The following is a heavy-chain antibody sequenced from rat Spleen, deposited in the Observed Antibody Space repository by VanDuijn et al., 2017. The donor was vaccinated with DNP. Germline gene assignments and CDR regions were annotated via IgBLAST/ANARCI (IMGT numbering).Heavy chain of an antibody. D-gene: IGHD1-2*01. J-gene: IGHJ2*01. CDR3: TRGDYSSYIYFDY. Sequence: EVQLVESGGGLVQPGRSMKLSCAASGFTFSSFPMAWVRQAPTKGLEWVATISTSGGSTYYRDSVKGRFTISRDNAKSTLYLQMNSLRSEDTATYYCTRGDYSSYIYFDYWGQGVMVTVSS. CDR1: GFTFSSFP. CDR2: ISTSGGST. V-gene: IGHV5-46*01.